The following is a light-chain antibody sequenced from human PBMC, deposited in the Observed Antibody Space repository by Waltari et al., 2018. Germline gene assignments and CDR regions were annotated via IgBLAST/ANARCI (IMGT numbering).Light chain of an antibody. J-gene: IGKJ4*01. CDR3: QQYSAGPL. Sequence: DIVMTSSPDSFAVYLGEGATITCKSNQSLLHSYTNKNHLAWYQNKSGQRPKLLIHWASIREAGVPDRISGSGSGTDLTLTISSLQAEDGAIYYWQQYSAGPLFGGGTKVEIK. CDR2: WAS. CDR1: QSLLHSYTNKNH. V-gene: IGKV4-1*01.